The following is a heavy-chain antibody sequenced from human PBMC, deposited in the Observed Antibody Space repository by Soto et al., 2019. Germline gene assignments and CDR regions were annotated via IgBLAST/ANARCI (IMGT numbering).Heavy chain of an antibody. D-gene: IGHD4-17*01. CDR2: IIPKFGTT. CDR3: ARELDPYYGGNPLYLDS. V-gene: IGHV1-69*13. CDR1: GGTFSTYG. Sequence: QVQLVQSGAEVKKPGSSVKVSCKASGGTFSTYGMNWVRLAPGQGLEWMGGIIPKFGTTNYAQKFQGRVKITADESTNTAYMELNYLRSEDTAVYFCARELDPYYGGNPLYLDSWGQGTLVTVSS. J-gene: IGHJ4*02.